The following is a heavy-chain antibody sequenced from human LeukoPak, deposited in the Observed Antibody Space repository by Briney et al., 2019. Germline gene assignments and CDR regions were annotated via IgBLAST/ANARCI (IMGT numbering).Heavy chain of an antibody. V-gene: IGHV3-15*01. CDR2: IKSKSDGGTT. D-gene: IGHD6-19*01. CDR1: GFTVSDNY. CDR3: TTGNKAVAGKGGL. J-gene: IGHJ4*02. Sequence: GGSLRLSCAASGFTVSDNYMSWVRQAPGKGLEWVGRIKSKSDGGTTDYAAPVKGRFTISRDDSKNTLYLQMNSLKIEGTAVYYCTTGNKAVAGKGGLWGQGTLVTVSS.